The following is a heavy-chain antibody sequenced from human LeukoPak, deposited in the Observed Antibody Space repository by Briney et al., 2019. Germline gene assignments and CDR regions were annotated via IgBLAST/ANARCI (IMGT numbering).Heavy chain of an antibody. J-gene: IGHJ4*02. CDR1: GYTFTSYG. Sequence: ASVKVSCKASGYTFTSYGISWVRQAPGQGLEWMGWISAYNGNTNYAQKLQGRVTMTTDTSTSTAYMELRSLRSDDTAVYYCARSADYCSGGSCLYYFDYWGQGTLVTVSS. D-gene: IGHD2-15*01. V-gene: IGHV1-18*01. CDR3: ARSADYCSGGSCLYYFDY. CDR2: ISAYNGNT.